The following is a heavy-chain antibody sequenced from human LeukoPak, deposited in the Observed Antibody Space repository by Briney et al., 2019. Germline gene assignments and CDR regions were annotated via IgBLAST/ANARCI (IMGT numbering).Heavy chain of an antibody. CDR1: GFTFSSYS. CDR2: ISSSSSYI. CDR3: ARFNWNYHYFDY. D-gene: IGHD1-7*01. V-gene: IGHV3-21*01. Sequence: GGSLRLSCAASGFTFSSYSMNWVRQAPGKGLEWVSSISSSSSYIYYADSVKGRFTISRDNAKNSLYLQMNSLRAEDTAVYSCARFNWNYHYFDYWGQGTLVTVSS. J-gene: IGHJ4*02.